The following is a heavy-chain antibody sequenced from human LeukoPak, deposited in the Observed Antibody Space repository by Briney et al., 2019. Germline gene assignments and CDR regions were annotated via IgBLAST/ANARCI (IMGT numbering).Heavy chain of an antibody. Sequence: PGGSLRLSCAASGFTVSSDYMSWVRQAPGKGLEWVSVIYSGGSTYYADSVKGRFTISRDNSKNTLYLQINSLRAEDTAVYYCARRSSGSDAFDIWGQGTMVTVSS. CDR1: GFTVSSDY. CDR3: ARRSSGSDAFDI. CDR2: IYSGGST. D-gene: IGHD1-1*01. J-gene: IGHJ3*02. V-gene: IGHV3-53*01.